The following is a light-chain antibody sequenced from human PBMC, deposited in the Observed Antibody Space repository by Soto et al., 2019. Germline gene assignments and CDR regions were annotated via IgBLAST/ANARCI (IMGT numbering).Light chain of an antibody. CDR3: QQGT. V-gene: IGKV3-20*01. CDR1: QSVSSSY. J-gene: IGKJ2*01. CDR2: GAS. Sequence: EIVLTQSPGTLSLSPGERATLSCRASQSVSSSYLAWYQQKPGQAPRLLIYGASSRATGIPDRFSGSGSGTDFTLTISRLGPEDFAVYYCQQGTFGQGTKLEIK.